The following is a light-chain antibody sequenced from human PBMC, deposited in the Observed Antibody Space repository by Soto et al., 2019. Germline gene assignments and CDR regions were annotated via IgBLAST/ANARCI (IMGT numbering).Light chain of an antibody. CDR1: QNINNY. CDR3: QQYENLPT. Sequence: DIQMTQSPSSLSASVGDRVTITCQASQNINNYLNWYQQKPGRAPKLLIYDASNLEAGVPSRFRGSGSGTDFTFTISRLXXXDIATYYCQQYENLPTFGQGTRLEIK. V-gene: IGKV1-33*01. J-gene: IGKJ5*01. CDR2: DAS.